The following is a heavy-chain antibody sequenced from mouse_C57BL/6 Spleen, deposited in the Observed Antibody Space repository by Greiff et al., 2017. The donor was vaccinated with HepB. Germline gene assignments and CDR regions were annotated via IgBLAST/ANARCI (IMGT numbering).Heavy chain of an antibody. V-gene: IGHV14-3*01. CDR2: IDPANGNT. D-gene: IGHD1-1*01. J-gene: IGHJ2*01. CDR3: AMVDYGSSYSFDY. Sequence: EVQLQQSVAELVRPGASVKLSCTASGFNIKNTYMHWVKQRPEQGLEWIGRIDPANGNTKYAPKFKGKATITADTSSNTAYLQLSSLTSEDTAIYDVAMVDYGSSYSFDYWGQGTTLTVSS. CDR1: GFNIKNTY.